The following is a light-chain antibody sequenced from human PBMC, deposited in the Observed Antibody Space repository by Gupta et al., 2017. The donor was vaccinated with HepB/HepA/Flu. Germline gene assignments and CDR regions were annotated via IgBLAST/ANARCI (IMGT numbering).Light chain of an antibody. CDR2: SIS. J-gene: IGKJ1*01. V-gene: IGKV3-20*01. CDR3: QHYDSTTWT. Sequence: EFVVTQSPGTLSLSPGERATLSCRTSQRVRDSQLAWYQQKPGQAPRLLIYSISKSATGIPDRVSGSGSGTDFTLTISRLEPEDFAVYYCQHYDSTTWTFGPWTKVDFK. CDR1: QRVRDSQ.